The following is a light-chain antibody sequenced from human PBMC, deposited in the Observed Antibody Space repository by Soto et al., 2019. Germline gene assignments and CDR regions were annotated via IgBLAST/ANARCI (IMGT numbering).Light chain of an antibody. Sequence: EIVLTQSPDTLSLSPGERATLSCRASQSVSSSSLAWYQQKPGQAPRLLIYGASSRATGIPDRFSGSGSGTDFTLTISRLEPEDFAVYYCQQYGSSPETFGQGTKVDIK. V-gene: IGKV3-20*01. CDR2: GAS. J-gene: IGKJ1*01. CDR3: QQYGSSPET. CDR1: QSVSSSS.